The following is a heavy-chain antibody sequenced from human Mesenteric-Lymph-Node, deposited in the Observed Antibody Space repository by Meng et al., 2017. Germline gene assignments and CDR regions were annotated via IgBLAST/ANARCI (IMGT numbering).Heavy chain of an antibody. J-gene: IGHJ6*02. D-gene: IGHD1-14*01. CDR1: GDSFSSNSAS. CDR3: PRATGTLYYYYGMDV. Sequence: SDTLSLTCDISGDSFSSNSASGNSIRQSPSRGLEWLGRTYYRSKWYNDYAVPVKSRMSIIADTSHNQISLQLNSVTPEDTAVYYCPRATGTLYYYYGMDVWGQGTTVTVSS. V-gene: IGHV6-1*01. CDR2: TYYRSKWYN.